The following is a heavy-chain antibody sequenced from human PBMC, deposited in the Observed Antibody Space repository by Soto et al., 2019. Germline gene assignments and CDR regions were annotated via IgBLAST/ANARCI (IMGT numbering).Heavy chain of an antibody. CDR3: AKEGYCISTSCYGGPYGKDV. D-gene: IGHD2-2*01. J-gene: IGHJ6*02. CDR1: GFTFSSYG. V-gene: IGHV3-30*18. CDR2: ISYDGSNK. Sequence: PGGSLRLSCAASGFTFSSYGMHWVRQAPGKGLEWVAVISYDGSNKYYADSVKGRFTISRDNSKNTLYLQMNSLRAEDTAVYYCAKEGYCISTSCYGGPYGKDVWGQGTTVTVSS.